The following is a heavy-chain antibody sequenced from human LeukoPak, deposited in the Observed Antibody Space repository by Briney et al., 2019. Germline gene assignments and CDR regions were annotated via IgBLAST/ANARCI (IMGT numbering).Heavy chain of an antibody. V-gene: IGHV1-18*01. CDR2: ISPYNGDT. CDR1: GYTFTSYG. CDR3: ARPQRPYDSSGYSAFDI. D-gene: IGHD3-22*01. J-gene: IGHJ3*02. Sequence: ASVKVSCKASGYTFTSYGFSCVRQAPGQGLEWMGRISPYNGDTNYAQKLQGRVTMTTDASTSTACMELRSLRSDDTAVYYCARPQRPYDSSGYSAFDIWGQGTMVTVSS.